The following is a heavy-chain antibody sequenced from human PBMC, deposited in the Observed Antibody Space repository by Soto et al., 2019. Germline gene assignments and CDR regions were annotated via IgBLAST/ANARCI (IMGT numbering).Heavy chain of an antibody. CDR2: INPSGGST. D-gene: IGHD2-15*01. Sequence: ASVKVSCKASGYTFTSYYTHWVRQAPGQGLDWMGIINPSGGSTSYAQKFQGRVTMTRDTSTSTVYMELSSLRSEDTAVYYCARETRWGYCSGGSCYVDYWGQGTLVTVSS. CDR1: GYTFTSYY. CDR3: ARETRWGYCSGGSCYVDY. J-gene: IGHJ4*02. V-gene: IGHV1-46*01.